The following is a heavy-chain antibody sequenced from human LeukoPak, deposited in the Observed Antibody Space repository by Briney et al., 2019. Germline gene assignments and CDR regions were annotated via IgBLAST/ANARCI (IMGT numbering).Heavy chain of an antibody. V-gene: IGHV1-69*04. J-gene: IGHJ1*01. CDR2: IIPILGIA. CDR1: GGTFSSYA. CDR3: ATKFHLYDPFQH. Sequence: GASVKVSCKASGGTFSSYAISWVRQAPGQGLEWMGRIIPILGIANYAQKFQGRVTITADKSTSTAYMELSSLRVEDTAVYYCATKFHLYDPFQHWGQGTLVTVSS. D-gene: IGHD3-3*01.